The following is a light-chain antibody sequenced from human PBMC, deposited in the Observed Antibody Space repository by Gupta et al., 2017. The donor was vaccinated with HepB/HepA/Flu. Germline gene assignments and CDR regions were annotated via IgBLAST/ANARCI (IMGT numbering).Light chain of an antibody. J-gene: IGLJ2*01. Sequence: QSVLTPPPSVSGAPGQRVTISCTGSSSNIGAGYDVHWYQRLPRTAPKLLIYGNTNRPSGVPDRFSGSKSGTSASLAITGLQAEDEADYYCQSYDSSLSDVVFGGGTKLTVL. CDR3: QSYDSSLSDVV. V-gene: IGLV1-40*01. CDR1: SSNIGAGYD. CDR2: GNT.